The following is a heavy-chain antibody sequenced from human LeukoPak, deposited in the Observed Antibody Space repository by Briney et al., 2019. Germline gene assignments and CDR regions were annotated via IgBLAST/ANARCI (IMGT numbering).Heavy chain of an antibody. CDR1: GFTFSSYA. CDR3: AKGQSSPRGYYYYGMDV. CDR2: ISGSGGST. D-gene: IGHD6-13*01. Sequence: GGSLRLSCAASGFTFSSYAMSWVRQAPGKGLEWVSAISGSGGSTYYADSMKGRFTISRDNSKNTLYLQMNSLRAEDTALYYCAKGQSSPRGYYYYGMDVWGQGTTVTVSS. J-gene: IGHJ6*02. V-gene: IGHV3-23*01.